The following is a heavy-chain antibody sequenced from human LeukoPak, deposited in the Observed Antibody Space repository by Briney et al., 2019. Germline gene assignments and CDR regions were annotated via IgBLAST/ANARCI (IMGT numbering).Heavy chain of an antibody. V-gene: IGHV3-23*01. CDR1: GFSFSSYA. CDR2: ITGSGGTT. D-gene: IGHD6-13*01. CDR3: AKVGSSMSFYYYYGMDV. J-gene: IGHJ6*02. Sequence: PGASLRLSCAASGFSFSSYAMSWVRQAPGKGLEWVSAITGSGGTTNYADSVKGRFTISRDNSKDTLYLQMDSLRAEDTAVYYCAKVGSSMSFYYYYGMDVWGQGTTVTVSS.